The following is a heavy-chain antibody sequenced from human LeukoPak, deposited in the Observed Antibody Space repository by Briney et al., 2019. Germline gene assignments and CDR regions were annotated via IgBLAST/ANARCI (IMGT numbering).Heavy chain of an antibody. CDR3: ARMAGYCSSTSCYGSGYFDY. D-gene: IGHD2-2*03. V-gene: IGHV1-2*02. J-gene: IGHJ4*02. CDR2: INPNSGGT. CDR1: GYTFTGYY. Sequence: ASVKVSCKASGYTFTGYYMHWVRQAPGQGLEWMGWINPNSGGTNYAQKFRGRVTMTRDTSISTAYMELSRLRSDDTAVYYCARMAGYCSSTSCYGSGYFDYWGQGTLVTVSS.